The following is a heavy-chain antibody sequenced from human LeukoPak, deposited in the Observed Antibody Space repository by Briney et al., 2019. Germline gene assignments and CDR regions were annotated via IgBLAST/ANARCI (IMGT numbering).Heavy chain of an antibody. CDR2: INHSGST. CDR1: GGSFSGYY. J-gene: IGHJ3*02. D-gene: IGHD2-15*01. CDR3: AREGGDDAFDI. V-gene: IGHV4-34*01. Sequence: ASETLSLTCAVYGGSFSGYYWSWIRQPPGKGLEWIGEINHSGSTNYNPSLKSRVTMSVDTSKNQFSLKLSSVTAADTAVYYCAREGGDDAFDIWGQGTMVTVSS.